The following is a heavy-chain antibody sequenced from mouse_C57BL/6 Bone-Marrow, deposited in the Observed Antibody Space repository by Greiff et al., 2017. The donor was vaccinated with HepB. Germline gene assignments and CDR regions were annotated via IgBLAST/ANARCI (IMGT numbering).Heavy chain of an antibody. V-gene: IGHV1-52*01. CDR1: GYTFTSYW. CDR2: IDPSDSET. Sequence: VQLQQPGAELVRPGSSVKLSCKASGYTFTSYWMHWVKQRPIQGLEGIGNIDPSDSETHYNQKFKNKATLTVDKSSSTAYMQLSSLTSEDSAVYYCAREGPLYYYGSSYPFAYWGQGTLVTVSA. CDR3: AREGPLYYYGSSYPFAY. D-gene: IGHD1-1*01. J-gene: IGHJ3*01.